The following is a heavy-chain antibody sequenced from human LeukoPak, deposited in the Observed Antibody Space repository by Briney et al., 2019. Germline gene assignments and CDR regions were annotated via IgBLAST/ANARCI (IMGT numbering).Heavy chain of an antibody. CDR1: GFTFSSYG. Sequence: GGTLRLSCAASGFTFSSYGMSWVRQAPGKGLEWVSAISGRGGSTYYADSVKGRITISRDNSKNTLYLQMNSLRAEDTAVYYCAKSSSGWFLDYWGQGTLVTVSS. D-gene: IGHD6-19*01. J-gene: IGHJ4*02. CDR2: ISGRGGST. V-gene: IGHV3-23*01. CDR3: AKSSSGWFLDY.